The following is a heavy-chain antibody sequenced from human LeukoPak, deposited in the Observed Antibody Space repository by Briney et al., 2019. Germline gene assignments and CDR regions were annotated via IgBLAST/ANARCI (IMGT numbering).Heavy chain of an antibody. CDR2: IKQDGSEK. CDR3: ARAALRFLEWVPMDV. J-gene: IGHJ6*03. V-gene: IGHV3-7*01. CDR1: GFTFSSYW. D-gene: IGHD3-3*01. Sequence: PGGSLRLSCAASGFTFSSYWMSWVRQAPGKGLEWVANIKQDGSEKYYVDSVKGRFTISRDNAKNSLYLQMNSLRAEDTAVYYCARAALRFLEWVPMDVWGKGTTVTVSS.